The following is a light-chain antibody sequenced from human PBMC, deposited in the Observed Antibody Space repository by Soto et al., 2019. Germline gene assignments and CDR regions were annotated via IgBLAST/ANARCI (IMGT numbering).Light chain of an antibody. Sequence: EIVMTQSPATLSVSPGERATLSCRASQSVSSNLAWYQQKPGQAPRLLIYGASIRATGISARFSGSGSGTEFTLTISSLQSEDFGVYYCQQFNIWPPSTFGQGTRVEIK. J-gene: IGKJ1*01. CDR1: QSVSSN. V-gene: IGKV3-15*01. CDR3: QQFNIWPPST. CDR2: GAS.